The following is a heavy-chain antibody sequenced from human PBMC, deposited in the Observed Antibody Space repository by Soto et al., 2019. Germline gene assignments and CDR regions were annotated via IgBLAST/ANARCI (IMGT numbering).Heavy chain of an antibody. CDR2: IKSKTDGGTT. V-gene: IGHV3-15*01. Sequence: GGSLRLSCAASGFTFSNAWMSWVRQAPGKGLEWVGRIKSKTDGGTTDYAAPVKGRFTISRDDSKNTLYLQMNSLKTEDTAVYYCTTSYCSSTSCFDAEYFQHWGQGTLVTVSS. J-gene: IGHJ1*01. CDR1: GFTFSNAW. CDR3: TTSYCSSTSCFDAEYFQH. D-gene: IGHD2-2*01.